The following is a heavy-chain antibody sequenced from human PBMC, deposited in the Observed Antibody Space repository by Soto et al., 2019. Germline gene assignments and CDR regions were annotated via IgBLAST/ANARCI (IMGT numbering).Heavy chain of an antibody. J-gene: IGHJ6*02. CDR2: IWYDGSNK. CDR3: ARDKGRYGMDV. V-gene: IGHV3-33*01. CDR1: GFTFSSYG. Sequence: ESGGGVVQPGRSLRLSCAASGFTFSSYGMHWVRQAPGKGLEWVAVIWYDGSNKYYADSVKGRFTISRDNSKNTLYLQMNSLRAEDTAVYYCARDKGRYGMDVWGQGTTVTVSS.